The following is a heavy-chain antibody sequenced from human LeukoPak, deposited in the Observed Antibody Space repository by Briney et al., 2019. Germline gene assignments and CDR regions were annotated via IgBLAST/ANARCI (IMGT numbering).Heavy chain of an antibody. CDR3: ASAYYDSSGYSEPYDY. CDR1: RFTFSSYA. V-gene: IGHV3-30-3*01. CDR2: ISYDGSNK. Sequence: GRSLRLSCAASRFTFSSYAMHWVRQAPGKGLEWVAVISYDGSNKYYADSVKGRFTISRDNSKNTLYLQMNSLRAEDTAVYYCASAYYDSSGYSEPYDYWGQGTLVTVSS. D-gene: IGHD3-22*01. J-gene: IGHJ4*02.